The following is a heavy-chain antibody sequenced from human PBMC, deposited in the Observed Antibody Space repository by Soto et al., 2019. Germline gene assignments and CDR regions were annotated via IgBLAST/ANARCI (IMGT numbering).Heavy chain of an antibody. CDR2: IYYSENT. V-gene: IGHV4-39*01. D-gene: IGHD4-17*01. CDR1: GGSISSRSND. J-gene: IGHJ4*02. CDR3: ATHPPYGPLDH. Sequence: PSETLSLTCTVSGGSISSRSNDWGWIRQPPGKGLEWIGNIYYSENTYYNPSLKSRVTISVDTSKNQFSLRLTSVTAADTAVYYCATHPPYGPLDHWGQGTLVTVSS.